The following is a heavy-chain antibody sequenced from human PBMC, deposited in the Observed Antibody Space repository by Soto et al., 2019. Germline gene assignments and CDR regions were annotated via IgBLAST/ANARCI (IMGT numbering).Heavy chain of an antibody. D-gene: IGHD2-8*01. CDR1: GYSFSTYW. J-gene: IGHJ6*02. CDR3: ARQLTTAGSRLCSTGVCPSVGGMDV. CDR2: IYPGDSDT. Sequence: EVQLVQSGAEVKKPGESLKISCQTSGYSFSTYWIAWVRQMPGKGLEWMGIIYPGDSDTTYSPSFEGQVTISADKSINAAYLQWRSLKASDTATYYCARQLTTAGSRLCSTGVCPSVGGMDVWGQGTTVIVS. V-gene: IGHV5-51*01.